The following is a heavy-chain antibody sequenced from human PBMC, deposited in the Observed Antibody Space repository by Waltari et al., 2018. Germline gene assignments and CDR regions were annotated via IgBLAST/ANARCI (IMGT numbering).Heavy chain of an antibody. J-gene: IGHJ3*02. CDR1: GFTFSRNW. D-gene: IGHD4-17*01. V-gene: IGHV3-74*01. CDR3: ARPDYRAYRAAFDI. CDR2: INSEGRIT. Sequence: EEQLVESGGGLAQPGESLRLSCAASGFTFSRNWMDWDSQAPGKGLVWVATINSEGRITTYADSVKGRFTISRDNGNNTFVLQMNSLRAEDLAVYYCARPDYRAYRAAFDIWGQGTMVTVSS.